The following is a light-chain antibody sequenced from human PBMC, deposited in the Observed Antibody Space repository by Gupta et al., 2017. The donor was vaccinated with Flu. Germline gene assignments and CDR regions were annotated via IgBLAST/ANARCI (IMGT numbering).Light chain of an antibody. CDR2: EVI. J-gene: IGLJ3*02. Sequence: SITTSCTGTCGDVGVYNFFCWYQQHPDKPRNLMIYEVINRPAGVATRFSASKSGNTASLTISGHTEEDAADYYCRSYTSSNNLEFGGGTKLTVL. V-gene: IGLV2-14*01. CDR3: RSYTSSNNLE. CDR1: CGDVGVYNF.